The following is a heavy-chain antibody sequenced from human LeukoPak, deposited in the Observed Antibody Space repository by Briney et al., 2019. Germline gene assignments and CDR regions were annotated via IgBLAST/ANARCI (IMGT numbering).Heavy chain of an antibody. D-gene: IGHD3-10*01. V-gene: IGHV3-30-3*01. CDR1: GFTFSSYA. Sequence: TGGSLRLSCAASGFTFSSYAMHWVRQAPGKGLEWVAVISYDGSNKYYADSVKGRFTISRDNSKNTLYLQMNSLRAEDTAVYYCARDRSRAYFDYWGQGTLVTVSS. CDR3: ARDRSRAYFDY. J-gene: IGHJ4*02. CDR2: ISYDGSNK.